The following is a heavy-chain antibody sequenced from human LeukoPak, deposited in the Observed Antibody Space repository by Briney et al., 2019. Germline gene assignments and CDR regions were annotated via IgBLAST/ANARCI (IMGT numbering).Heavy chain of an antibody. J-gene: IGHJ6*02. Sequence: ASVKVSCKASGYTFTSYGISWVRQAPGQGLEWMGWISAHNGNTNYAQKLQGRVTMTTDTSTSTAYMELRSLRSDDTAVYYCARDKGPIAVAGTLAYGMDVWGQGTTVTVSS. D-gene: IGHD6-19*01. CDR1: GYTFTSYG. V-gene: IGHV1-18*01. CDR2: ISAHNGNT. CDR3: ARDKGPIAVAGTLAYGMDV.